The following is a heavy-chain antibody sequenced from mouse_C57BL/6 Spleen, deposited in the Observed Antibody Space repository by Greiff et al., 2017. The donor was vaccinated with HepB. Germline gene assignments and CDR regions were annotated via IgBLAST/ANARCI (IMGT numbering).Heavy chain of an antibody. Sequence: VQLQQSGAELARPGASVKLSCKASGYTFTSYGISWVKQRTGQGLEWIGEIYPRSGNTYYNEKFKGKAKLTADKSSSTAYMELRSLTSEDSAVYFCARGIYDGYYADYWGQGTTLTVSS. CDR2: IYPRSGNT. CDR3: ARGIYDGYYADY. V-gene: IGHV1-81*01. D-gene: IGHD2-3*01. J-gene: IGHJ2*01. CDR1: GYTFTSYG.